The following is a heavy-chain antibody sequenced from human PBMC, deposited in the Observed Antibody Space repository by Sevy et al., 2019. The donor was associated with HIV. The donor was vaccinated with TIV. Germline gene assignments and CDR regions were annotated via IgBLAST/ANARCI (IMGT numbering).Heavy chain of an antibody. CDR3: ARDRGEQWLVYFDY. CDR2: NSAYNGNT. CDR1: GYTFTSYG. V-gene: IGHV1-18*01. J-gene: IGHJ4*02. D-gene: IGHD6-19*01. Sequence: ASVKVSCKASGYTFTSYGISWVQQAPGQGLEWMGWNSAYNGNTNYAQKLQGRVTMTTDTSTSTAYMELRSLRSDDTAVYYCARDRGEQWLVYFDYWGQGTLVTVSS.